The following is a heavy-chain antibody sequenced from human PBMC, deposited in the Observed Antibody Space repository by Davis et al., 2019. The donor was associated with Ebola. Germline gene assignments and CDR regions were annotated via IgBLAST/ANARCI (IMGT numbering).Heavy chain of an antibody. CDR1: GFSISGGYY. CDR2: ISHSGYT. CDR3: ARDKAQSYYDTPAYHYYYNGVDV. Sequence: MPSETLSPTCTVSGFSISGGYYWGWIRQSPSKGLEWIGSISHSGYTSFNSSLSSRATISMDTSKNHFSLHLKSVTAADTAIYYCARDKAQSYYDTPAYHYYYNGVDVWGQGTTVTVSS. V-gene: IGHV4-38-2*02. J-gene: IGHJ6*02. D-gene: IGHD3-22*01.